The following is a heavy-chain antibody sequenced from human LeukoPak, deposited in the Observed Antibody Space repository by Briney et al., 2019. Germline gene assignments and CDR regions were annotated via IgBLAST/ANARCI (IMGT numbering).Heavy chain of an antibody. D-gene: IGHD3-3*01. CDR2: INHSGST. CDR3: AGDFWSGYYTGFHYHGMDV. CDR1: GGSFSGYY. V-gene: IGHV4-34*01. J-gene: IGHJ6*02. Sequence: SETLSLTCAVYGGSFSGYYWSWIRQPPGKGLEWIGEINHSGSTNYNPSLKSRVTISVDTSKNQFSLKLSSVTAADTAVYYCAGDFWSGYYTGFHYHGMDVWGQGTTVTVSS.